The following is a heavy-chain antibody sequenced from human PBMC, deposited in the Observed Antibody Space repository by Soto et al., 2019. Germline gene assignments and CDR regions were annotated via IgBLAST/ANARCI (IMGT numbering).Heavy chain of an antibody. Sequence: QVHLVQSGAEVKKPGASVKVSCKGSGYTFTSYGITWVRQAPGQGLERMGWISAHNGNTDYAQKHQGRVTVTRDTSTSTAYMELRSLRSDDTAVYYCARGRYGDYWGQGALVTVSS. D-gene: IGHD1-1*01. CDR3: ARGRYGDY. J-gene: IGHJ4*02. CDR2: ISAHNGNT. CDR1: GYTFTSYG. V-gene: IGHV1-18*01.